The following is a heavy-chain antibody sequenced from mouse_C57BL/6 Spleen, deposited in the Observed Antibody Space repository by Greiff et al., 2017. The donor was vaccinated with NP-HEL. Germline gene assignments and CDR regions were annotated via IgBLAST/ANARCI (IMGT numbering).Heavy chain of an antibody. D-gene: IGHD2-10*02. J-gene: IGHJ4*01. V-gene: IGHV5-4*03. CDR3: ARCKRYGNYVGAMDY. CDR2: ISDGGSYT. Sequence: EVKLVESGGGLVKPGGSLRLSCAASGFTFSSYAMSWVRQTPEKRLEWVATISDGGSYTYYPDNVKGRFTISRDNAKNNLYLQMSHLKSEDTAMYYCARCKRYGNYVGAMDYWGQGTSVTVSS. CDR1: GFTFSSYA.